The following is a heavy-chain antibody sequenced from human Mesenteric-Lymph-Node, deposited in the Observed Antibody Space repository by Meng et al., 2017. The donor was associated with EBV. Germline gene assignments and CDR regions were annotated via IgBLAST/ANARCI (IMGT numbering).Heavy chain of an antibody. CDR3: ARAMVDY. V-gene: IGHV3-74*01. Sequence: VRVVESGGVLVQPGGSLSLSWAAYGFSCSSYWMHWVRQTPGKGLMWLARISSDATITNYADSVKGRFTISRDNAKNTLYLQMNSLRVEDTAMYYCARAMVDYWGQGTLVTVSS. CDR2: ISSDATIT. J-gene: IGHJ4*02. D-gene: IGHD2-8*01. CDR1: GFSCSSYW.